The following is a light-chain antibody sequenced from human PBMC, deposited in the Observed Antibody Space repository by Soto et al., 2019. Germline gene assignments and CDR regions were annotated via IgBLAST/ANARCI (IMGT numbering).Light chain of an antibody. J-gene: IGLJ1*01. Sequence: QSALTQPASVSGSPGQSITISCTGTSSDIGGYNYVSWYQPHPGKAPKLMIYDVSYRPSGVSNRFSGSKSGNTAPQTMSGLQAEAEADYYCSSYASNSTYVFGTGTKVPVL. V-gene: IGLV2-14*01. CDR2: DVS. CDR1: SSDIGGYNY. CDR3: SSYASNSTYV.